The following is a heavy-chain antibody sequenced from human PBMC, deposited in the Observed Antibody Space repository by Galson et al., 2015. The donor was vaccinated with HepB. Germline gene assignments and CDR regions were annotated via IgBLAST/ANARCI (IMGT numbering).Heavy chain of an antibody. CDR2: IIPIFGTA. CDR1: GGTFSSYA. J-gene: IGHJ4*02. V-gene: IGHV1-69*13. CDR3: ARDRSYDYVWGSYRYTSRRFDY. D-gene: IGHD3-16*02. Sequence: SVKVSCKASGGTFSSYAISWVRQAPGQGLEWMGGIIPIFGTANYAQKFQGRVTITADESTSTAYMELSSLRSEDTAVYYCARDRSYDYVWGSYRYTSRRFDYWGQGTLVTVSS.